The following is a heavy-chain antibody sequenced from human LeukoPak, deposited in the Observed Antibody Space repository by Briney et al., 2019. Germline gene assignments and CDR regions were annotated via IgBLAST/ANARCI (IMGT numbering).Heavy chain of an antibody. CDR1: GFTFSSYA. CDR3: ARDGTPLDYDILTGYSHPYYHYYMDV. J-gene: IGHJ6*03. V-gene: IGHV3-30*04. CDR2: ISYDGSNK. D-gene: IGHD3-9*01. Sequence: GRSLRLSCAASGFTFSSYAMHWVRQAPGKGLEWVAVISYDGSNKYYADSVKGRFTISRDNSKNTLYLQMNSLRAEDTAVYYCARDGTPLDYDILTGYSHPYYHYYMDVWGKGTTVTVSS.